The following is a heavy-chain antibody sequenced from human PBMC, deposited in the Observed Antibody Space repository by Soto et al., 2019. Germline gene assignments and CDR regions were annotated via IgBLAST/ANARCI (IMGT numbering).Heavy chain of an antibody. CDR3: ARGRAPALGSGWYWHGMDV. D-gene: IGHD6-19*01. CDR1: GGSFSGYY. Sequence: QVQLQQWGAGLLKPSETLSLTCAVYGGSFSGYYWSWIRQPPGKGLEWIGEINHSGSTNYNPSLKSRVTISVDTSKNQFSLKLSSVTAADTAVYYCARGRAPALGSGWYWHGMDVWGQGTTVTVSS. J-gene: IGHJ6*02. V-gene: IGHV4-34*01. CDR2: INHSGST.